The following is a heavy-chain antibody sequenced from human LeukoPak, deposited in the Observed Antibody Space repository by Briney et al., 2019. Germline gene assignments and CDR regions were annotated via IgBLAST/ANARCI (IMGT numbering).Heavy chain of an antibody. J-gene: IGHJ6*03. D-gene: IGHD4-23*01. V-gene: IGHV4-59*01. CDR2: IYYSGST. CDR3: ARDNGGGYYYYMDV. Sequence: PSETLSLTCTVSGGSISSYYWSWIQQPPGKGLEWIGYIYYSGSTNYNPSLKSRVTISVDTSKNQFSLKLSSVTAADTAVYYCARDNGGGYYYYMDVWGKGTTVTVSS. CDR1: GGSISSYY.